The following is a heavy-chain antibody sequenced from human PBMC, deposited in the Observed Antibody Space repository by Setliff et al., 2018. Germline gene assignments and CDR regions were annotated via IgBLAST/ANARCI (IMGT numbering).Heavy chain of an antibody. CDR2: IWFDGSYK. J-gene: IGHJ6*03. Sequence: PGGSLRLSCAASGFSFSSYGMHWVRQAPGKGLEWVAVIWFDGSYKKYADSVKGRFSISRDNPKNMVYLQMSSLRAEDTGVYYCAREGKEGFGELPDYYYYYMDVWGKGTTVTVSS. CDR1: GFSFSSYG. CDR3: AREGKEGFGELPDYYYYYMDV. D-gene: IGHD3-10*01. V-gene: IGHV3-33*01.